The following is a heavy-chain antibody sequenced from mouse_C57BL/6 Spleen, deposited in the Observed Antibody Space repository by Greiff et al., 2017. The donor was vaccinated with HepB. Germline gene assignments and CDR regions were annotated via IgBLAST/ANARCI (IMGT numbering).Heavy chain of an antibody. CDR3: ARWGHDYAMDY. D-gene: IGHD3-1*01. V-gene: IGHV1-55*01. Sequence: QVQLKQPGAELVKPGASVKMSCKASGYTFTSYWITWVKQRPGQGLEWIGDIYPGSGSTNYNEKFKSKATLTVDTSSSTAYMQLSNLTSEDSAVYYCARWGHDYAMDYWGQGASVTVSP. J-gene: IGHJ4*01. CDR2: IYPGSGST. CDR1: GYTFTSYW.